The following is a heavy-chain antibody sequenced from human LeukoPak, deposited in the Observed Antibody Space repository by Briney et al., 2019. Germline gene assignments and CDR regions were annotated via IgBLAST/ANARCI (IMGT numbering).Heavy chain of an antibody. CDR2: ISSGNSYI. Sequence: PGGSLRLSCAASGFIFSSYTMNWVRQAPGKGLEWVSSISSGNSYIYYADSMKGRFTISSDDAKNSLFLQMNSLRAEDTAVYYCARGQSYYDTSGSYWGQGTLVTVSS. D-gene: IGHD3-22*01. V-gene: IGHV3-21*04. J-gene: IGHJ4*02. CDR1: GFIFSSYT. CDR3: ARGQSYYDTSGSY.